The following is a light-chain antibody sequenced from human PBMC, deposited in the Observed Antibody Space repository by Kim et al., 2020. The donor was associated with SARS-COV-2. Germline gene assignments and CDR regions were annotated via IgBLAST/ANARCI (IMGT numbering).Light chain of an antibody. J-gene: IGKJ1*01. Sequence: EIVLTQSPGTLSLSQGERATLSCRASQSVSSSYLAWYQQKPGQAPRLLIYGASSRATGIPDRFSGSGSGTEFTLTISRLEPEDFAVYYCQQYGSSPRTFGQGTKVDIK. V-gene: IGKV3-20*01. CDR1: QSVSSSY. CDR2: GAS. CDR3: QQYGSSPRT.